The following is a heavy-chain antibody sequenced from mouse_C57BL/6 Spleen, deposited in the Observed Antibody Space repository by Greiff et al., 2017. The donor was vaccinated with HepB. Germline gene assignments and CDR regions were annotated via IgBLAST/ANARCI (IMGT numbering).Heavy chain of an antibody. J-gene: IGHJ2*01. V-gene: IGHV1-9*01. D-gene: IGHD1-1*01. CDR3: ARGDYYGSSYADLFDY. CDR1: GYTFTGYW. CDR2: ILPGSGST. Sequence: VQLQQSGAELMKPGASVKLSCKATGYTFTGYWIEWVKQRPGHGLEWIGEILPGSGSTNYNEKFKGKATFTADTSSNTAYMQLSSLTTEDSAIYYWARGDYYGSSYADLFDYWGQGTTLTVSS.